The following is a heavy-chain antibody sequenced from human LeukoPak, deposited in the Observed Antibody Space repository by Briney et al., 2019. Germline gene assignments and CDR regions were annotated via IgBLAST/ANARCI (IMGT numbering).Heavy chain of an antibody. CDR1: GFTFDDYA. Sequence: GGSLRLSCAASGFTFDDYAMHWVRQAPGKGLEWVSGISWNSGSIGYADSVKGRFTISRDNAKNSLYLQMNSLRAEDTALYYCAKESRILAVASGYFQHWGQGTLVTVSS. V-gene: IGHV3-9*01. J-gene: IGHJ1*01. CDR2: ISWNSGSI. CDR3: AKESRILAVASGYFQH. D-gene: IGHD6-19*01.